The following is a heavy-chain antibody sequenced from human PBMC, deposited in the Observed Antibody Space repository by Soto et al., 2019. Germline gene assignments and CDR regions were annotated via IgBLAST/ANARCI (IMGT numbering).Heavy chain of an antibody. V-gene: IGHV3-23*01. CDR3: AKAPYDSSGYTPYYYYGMDV. CDR1: GFTFSSYA. Sequence: GGSLRLSCAASGFTFSSYAMSWVRQAPGKGLEWVSAISGSGGSTYYADSVKGRFTISRDNSKNTLYLQMNSLRAGDTAVYYCAKAPYDSSGYTPYYYYGMDVWGQGTTVTVSS. D-gene: IGHD3-22*01. J-gene: IGHJ6*02. CDR2: ISGSGGST.